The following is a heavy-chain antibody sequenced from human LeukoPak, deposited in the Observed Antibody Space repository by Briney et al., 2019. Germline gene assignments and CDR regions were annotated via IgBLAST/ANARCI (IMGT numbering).Heavy chain of an antibody. CDR1: GGSISSYY. CDR2: IYYSGST. D-gene: IGHD5-18*01. J-gene: IGHJ6*03. V-gene: IGHV4-59*12. Sequence: PSETLSLTCTVSGGSISSYYWSWIRQPPGKGLEWIGYIYYSGSTNYNPSLKSRVTISVDTSKNQFSLKLSSVTAADTAVYYCARGGIQLWPRSVYYYYMDVWGKGTTVTVSS. CDR3: ARGGIQLWPRSVYYYYMDV.